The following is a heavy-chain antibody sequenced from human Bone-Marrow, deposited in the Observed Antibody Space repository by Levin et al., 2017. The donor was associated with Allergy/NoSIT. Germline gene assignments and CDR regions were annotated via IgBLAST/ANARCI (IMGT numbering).Heavy chain of an antibody. CDR3: ARGRLDY. CDR2: IKEDGSEK. Sequence: GESLKISCTASGFSFSSYWMTWVRQAPGKGLEWVAIIKEDGSEKYYVDSVKGQFTISRDNAKNSLYLQMDSLRAEDTAVYFCARGRLDYWGHGTLVTVSS. CDR1: GFSFSSYW. V-gene: IGHV3-7*03. J-gene: IGHJ4*01.